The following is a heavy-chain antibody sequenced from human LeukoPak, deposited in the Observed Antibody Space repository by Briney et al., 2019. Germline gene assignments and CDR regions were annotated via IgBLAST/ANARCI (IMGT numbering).Heavy chain of an antibody. J-gene: IGHJ4*02. CDR2: ISYDGSNK. D-gene: IGHD2-2*01. CDR3: ARDMDRGCSSTSCYVLDY. CDR1: GLTFSSNA. V-gene: IGHV3-30-3*01. Sequence: GGSLRLSCAASGLTFSSNAMHWVRQAPGKGLEWVVLISYDGSNKYYADSVKGRFTISRDNSKNTLYLQMNSLRAEDTAVYYRARDMDRGCSSTSCYVLDYWGQGTLVTVSS.